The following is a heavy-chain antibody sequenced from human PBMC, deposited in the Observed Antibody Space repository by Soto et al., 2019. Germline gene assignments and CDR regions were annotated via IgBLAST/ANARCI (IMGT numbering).Heavy chain of an antibody. Sequence: GGSLRLSCEAFGFSFKYYAMSWVRQAPAKGLEWVSVISGRGADTNYADSVKGRFTVSRDNSKNTLFLQMMSLRVEDTAVYYCAKQHCIDGICYPNYYGLDAWGQGATVTVSS. J-gene: IGHJ6*02. D-gene: IGHD2-8*01. CDR3: AKQHCIDGICYPNYYGLDA. CDR2: ISGRGADT. CDR1: GFSFKYYA. V-gene: IGHV3-23*01.